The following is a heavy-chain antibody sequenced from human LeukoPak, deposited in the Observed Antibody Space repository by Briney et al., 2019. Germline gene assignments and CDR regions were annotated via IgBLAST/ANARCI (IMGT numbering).Heavy chain of an antibody. CDR2: ISSNGGST. CDR1: GFNFSSYA. V-gene: IGHV3-64D*06. CDR3: VKGYYYDSSGHFDY. J-gene: IGHJ4*02. Sequence: GGSLRLSCSASGFNFSSYAMHWVRQAPGKGLEYVSAISSNGGSTYYADSVKGRFTISRDNSKNTLYLQMSSPRAEDTAVYYCVKGYYYDSSGHFDYWGQGTLVTVSS. D-gene: IGHD3-22*01.